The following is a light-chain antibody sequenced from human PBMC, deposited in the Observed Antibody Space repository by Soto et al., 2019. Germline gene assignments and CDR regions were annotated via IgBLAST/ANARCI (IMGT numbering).Light chain of an antibody. CDR2: GAS. V-gene: IGKV3-20*01. CDR3: QQYEAVVT. Sequence: EIVLTQSPAALSLSPGERATLSCRASQSVSSYFAWYQQKPGRALRLLIDGASTRATGIPDRFSGSGSGTDFTLTISRLEPEDVAVYYCQQYEAVVTFGQGTKVDIK. J-gene: IGKJ1*01. CDR1: QSVSSY.